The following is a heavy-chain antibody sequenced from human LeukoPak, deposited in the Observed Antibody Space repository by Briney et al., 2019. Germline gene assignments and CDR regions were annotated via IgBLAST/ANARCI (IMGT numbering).Heavy chain of an antibody. V-gene: IGHV3-30*02. CDR1: GFTFSSYG. J-gene: IGHJ4*02. CDR2: IRYDGSNK. Sequence: GGSLRLSCGASGFTFSSYGMHWVRQAPGKGLEWVAFIRYDGSNKYYADSVKGRFTISRDNSKNTLYLQMNSLRAEDTAVYYCAKDTYSSSAGWDYWGQGTLVTVSS. D-gene: IGHD6-6*01. CDR3: AKDTYSSSAGWDY.